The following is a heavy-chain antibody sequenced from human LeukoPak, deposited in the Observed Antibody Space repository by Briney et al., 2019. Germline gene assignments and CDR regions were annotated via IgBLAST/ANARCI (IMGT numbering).Heavy chain of an antibody. CDR2: ISSSGSTI. CDR3: ARGIQLWKYYFDY. J-gene: IGHJ4*02. V-gene: IGHV3-11*01. D-gene: IGHD5-18*01. CDR1: GFTFSDYC. Sequence: PGGSLRLSCAASGFTFSDYCMNWFRQAPGQGLEWVSYISSSGSTIHYADSVKGRFTISRDNAKNSLYLQMNSLRAEDTAVYYCARGIQLWKYYFDYWGQGTLVTVSS.